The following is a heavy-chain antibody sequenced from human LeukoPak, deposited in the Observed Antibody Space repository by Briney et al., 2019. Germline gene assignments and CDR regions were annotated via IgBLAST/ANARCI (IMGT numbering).Heavy chain of an antibody. CDR2: ISYDGSNK. V-gene: IGHV3-30-3*01. J-gene: IGHJ3*02. CDR1: GFTFSSYA. CDR3: ARREDAFDI. Sequence: GGSLRLSCAASGFTFSSYAMHWVRQAPGKGLEWVAVISYDGSNKYYADSVKGRFTISRDNSKNTLYLQMNSLRAEDTAVYYCARREDAFDIWGQGTMVTVSS.